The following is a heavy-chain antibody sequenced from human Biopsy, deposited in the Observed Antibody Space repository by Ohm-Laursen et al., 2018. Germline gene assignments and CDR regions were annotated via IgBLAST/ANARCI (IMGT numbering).Heavy chain of an antibody. CDR2: IYYSVMT. J-gene: IGHJ5*02. CDR1: GDSVTKYY. Sequence: GTLSLTCIVSGDSVTKYYWSWIRQPPGKGLEWIGHIYYSVMTNYNPSLQSRVSISVDTSRNQVSLTLSSVTAADTAVYYCARGTNYYGSGRNRHWFDPWGQGTQVTVSS. V-gene: IGHV4-59*02. CDR3: ARGTNYYGSGRNRHWFDP. D-gene: IGHD3-10*01.